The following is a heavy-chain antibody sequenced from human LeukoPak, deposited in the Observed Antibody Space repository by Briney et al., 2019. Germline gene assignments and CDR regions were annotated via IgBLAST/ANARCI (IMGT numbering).Heavy chain of an antibody. CDR3: VRDNWSAYFDY. CDR2: IKQDGSEK. J-gene: IGHJ4*02. D-gene: IGHD3-3*01. Sequence: GGSLRLSCVASGFSFCEYWMSWVRQAPGKGLEWLANIKQDGSEKNHVDSVKGRFTISRDNARNTVFLQMNSLRAEDTAVYYCVRDNWSAYFDYWGQGNLVTVSS. CDR1: GFSFCEYW. V-gene: IGHV3-7*05.